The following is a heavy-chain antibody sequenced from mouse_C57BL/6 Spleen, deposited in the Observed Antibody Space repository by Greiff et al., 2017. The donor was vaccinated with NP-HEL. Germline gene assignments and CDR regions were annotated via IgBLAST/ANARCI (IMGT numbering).Heavy chain of an antibody. V-gene: IGHV1-53*01. CDR3: ARNYGSLKYVDY. CDR1: GYTFTSYW. D-gene: IGHD1-1*01. Sequence: QVQLKQSGTELVKPGASVKLSCKASGYTFTSYWMHWVKQRPGQGLEWIGNINPSNGGTNYNEKFKSKATLTVDKSSSTAYMQLSSLTSEDSAVYYCARNYGSLKYVDYWGQGTTLTVSS. J-gene: IGHJ2*01. CDR2: INPSNGGT.